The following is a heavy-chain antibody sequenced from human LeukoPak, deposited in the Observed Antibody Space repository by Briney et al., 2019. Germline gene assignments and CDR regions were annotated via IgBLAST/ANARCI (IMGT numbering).Heavy chain of an antibody. CDR3: ARDSGGGSSHHFDY. J-gene: IGHJ4*02. CDR2: ISYDGSNK. D-gene: IGHD1-26*01. CDR1: GFTFSSYA. V-gene: IGHV3-30*04. Sequence: GGSLRLSCAASGFTFSSYAMHWVRQAPGKGLEWVAIISYDGSNKYYADSVKGRFTISRDNSKNTLYLQMNSLRAEDTAVYYCARDSGGGSSHHFDYWGQGTLVTVSS.